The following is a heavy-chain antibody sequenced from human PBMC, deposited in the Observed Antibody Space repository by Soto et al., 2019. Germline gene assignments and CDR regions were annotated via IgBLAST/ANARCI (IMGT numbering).Heavy chain of an antibody. CDR2: VSPIFGTT. J-gene: IGHJ2*01. D-gene: IGHD1-26*01. Sequence: QVQLVQSGAEVKKPGSSVKVSCKASGGSFSSPTISWVRQAPGQGLEWMGGVSPIFGTTNYAQKFQGRVTITADAYSGTDYMELSRLKSEDTAVYYCAGGGSSGGWYFDLWGRGTLVTVSS. CDR3: AGGGSSGGWYFDL. CDR1: GGSFSSPT. V-gene: IGHV1-69*01.